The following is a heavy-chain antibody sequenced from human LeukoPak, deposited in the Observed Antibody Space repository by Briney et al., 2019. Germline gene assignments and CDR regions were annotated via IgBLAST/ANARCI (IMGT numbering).Heavy chain of an antibody. CDR2: ISSASGSI. J-gene: IGHJ4*02. Sequence: GGSLRLSCAASGFTFSSYSMNGVRQAPGKGLEWVSYISSASGSIYYADSVKGRFTISRDNAKNSLFLQMNSLRAEDTAVYYCARLPAYCSSTSCYYDYWGQGTLVTVSS. CDR3: ARLPAYCSSTSCYYDY. D-gene: IGHD2-2*01. V-gene: IGHV3-48*04. CDR1: GFTFSSYS.